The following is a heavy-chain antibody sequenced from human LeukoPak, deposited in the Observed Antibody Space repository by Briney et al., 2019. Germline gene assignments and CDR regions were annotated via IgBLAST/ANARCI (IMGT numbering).Heavy chain of an antibody. Sequence: SETLSLTCTVSGGSISSYYWGWIRQPPGKGLEWIGSIYHSGSTYYNPSLKSRVTISVDTSKNQFSLKLSSVTAADTAVYYCAGNWNYGYDYWGQGTLVTVSS. V-gene: IGHV4-38-2*02. J-gene: IGHJ4*02. CDR1: GGSISSYY. CDR3: AGNWNYGYDY. D-gene: IGHD1-7*01. CDR2: IYHSGST.